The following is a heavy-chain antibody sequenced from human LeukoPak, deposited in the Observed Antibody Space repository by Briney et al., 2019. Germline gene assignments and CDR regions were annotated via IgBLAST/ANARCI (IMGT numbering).Heavy chain of an antibody. CDR1: GFTFDDYG. V-gene: IGHV3-74*01. J-gene: IGHJ4*02. CDR2: IKFDESAT. Sequence: PGGSLRLSCAASGFTFDDYGMSWVRQAPGKGLVWVSRIKFDESATNYADSVKGRFTISRDNSKNTLYLQMNSLRAEDTAVYYCANHLACGSTSCPPFDDWGQGTLVTVSS. CDR3: ANHLACGSTSCPPFDD. D-gene: IGHD2-2*01.